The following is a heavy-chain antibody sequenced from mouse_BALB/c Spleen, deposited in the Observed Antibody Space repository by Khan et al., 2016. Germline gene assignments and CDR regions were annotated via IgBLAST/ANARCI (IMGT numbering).Heavy chain of an antibody. CDR1: GYSITSGYS. CDR2: IHYSGSP. D-gene: IGHD4-1*01. J-gene: IGHJ2*01. Sequence: EVQLQESGPDLVKPSQSLSLTCTVSGYSITSGYSWHWIRQFPGNKLEWMGYIHYSGSPNYNPSLKSRISITRDTSKNQFFLQLNSVTTEDTATYYCGRGGNWDVDDYWGQGTTLTVSS. V-gene: IGHV3-1*02. CDR3: GRGGNWDVDDY.